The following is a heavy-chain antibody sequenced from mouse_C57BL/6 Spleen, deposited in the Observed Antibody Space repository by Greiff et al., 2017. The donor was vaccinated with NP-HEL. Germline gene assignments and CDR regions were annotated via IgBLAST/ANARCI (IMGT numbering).Heavy chain of an antibody. CDR1: GYTFTSYG. J-gene: IGHJ4*01. CDR2: IYPRSGNT. CDR3: AYDYDRPYYYAMDY. Sequence: QVQLQQSGAELARPGASVKLSCKASGYTFTSYGISWVKQRTGPGLEWIGEIYPRSGNTYYNEKFKGKATLTADKSSSTAYMELRSLTSEDSAVYFCAYDYDRPYYYAMDYWGQGTSVTVSS. V-gene: IGHV1-81*01. D-gene: IGHD2-4*01.